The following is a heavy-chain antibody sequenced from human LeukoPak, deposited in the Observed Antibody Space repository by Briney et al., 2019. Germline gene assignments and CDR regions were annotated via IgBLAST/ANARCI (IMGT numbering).Heavy chain of an antibody. Sequence: SETLSLTCSLSGGSINIYYWSWIRQPPGKGLECIGYIHYTGSTNYNTSLKSRVTISVDTSKKQFSLKLTSVTAADTAIYYCARGGYYGLGNDFRFDPWGQGTLVTVSS. CDR1: GGSINIYY. J-gene: IGHJ5*02. D-gene: IGHD3-10*01. V-gene: IGHV4-59*01. CDR2: IHYTGST. CDR3: ARGGYYGLGNDFRFDP.